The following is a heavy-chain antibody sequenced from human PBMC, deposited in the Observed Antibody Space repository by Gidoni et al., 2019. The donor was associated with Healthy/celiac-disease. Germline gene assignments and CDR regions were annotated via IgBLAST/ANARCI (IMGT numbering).Heavy chain of an antibody. CDR1: GFTFRSYS. J-gene: IGHJ6*02. CDR2: ISSSSSYI. D-gene: IGHD3-22*01. CDR3: ARDRYYDSSGYYFWGYYYYGMDV. V-gene: IGHV3-21*01. Sequence: EVQLVESGGGLVKPGGSLRLSCAASGFTFRSYSMNWFRQAPGKGLGWVSSISSSSSYIYYADSVKGRFTISRDNAKNSLYLQMNSLRAEDTAVYYCARDRYYDSSGYYFWGYYYYGMDVWGQGTTVTVSS.